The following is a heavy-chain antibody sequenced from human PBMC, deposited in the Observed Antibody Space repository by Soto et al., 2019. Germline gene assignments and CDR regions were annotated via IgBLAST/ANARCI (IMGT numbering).Heavy chain of an antibody. D-gene: IGHD3-10*01. CDR2: ISRGSSYI. J-gene: IGHJ6*02. CDR1: EFTFSVYS. CDR3: TRDRVKIRGGYYHYSGMDV. Sequence: DVQLEESGGGLVKPGGSLRLSCVASEFTFSVYSMNWVRQAPGKGLEWVSSISRGSSYIYYADSVKGRFTISRDNDKRSLFLHMNSLRVDDTAVYYCTRDRVKIRGGYYHYSGMDVWGQGTTVTVSS. V-gene: IGHV3-21*02.